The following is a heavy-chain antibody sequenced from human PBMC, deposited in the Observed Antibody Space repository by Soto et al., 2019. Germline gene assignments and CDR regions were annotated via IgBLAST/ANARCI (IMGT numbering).Heavy chain of an antibody. J-gene: IGHJ4*02. D-gene: IGHD6-13*01. Sequence: EVQLLESGGGLVQPGGSLRLSCAASGFTFSSYAMSWVRQAPGKGLEWVSAISGSGGSTYYADSVKGRFTISRDKSKNTLYLQMTSLRAEDTAVYYCAKCRARGQGILSRFDYWGQGTLVTVAS. CDR2: ISGSGGST. CDR3: AKCRARGQGILSRFDY. CDR1: GFTFSSYA. V-gene: IGHV3-23*01.